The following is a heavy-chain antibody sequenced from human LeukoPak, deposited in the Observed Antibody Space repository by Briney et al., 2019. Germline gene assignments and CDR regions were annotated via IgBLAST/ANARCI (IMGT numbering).Heavy chain of an antibody. Sequence: GGSLRLSCVGSGFMFSNYYMYWVRQAPGKGLVWVSRIKNAGIDTIYADSVKGRFTVSRDNAKNAVYLQMSSLRAEDTAVYYCARGGYGHNMDVWGEGTTVTVSS. CDR3: ARGGYGHNMDV. CDR2: IKNAGIDT. CDR1: GFMFSNYY. J-gene: IGHJ6*03. V-gene: IGHV3-74*01. D-gene: IGHD3-10*01.